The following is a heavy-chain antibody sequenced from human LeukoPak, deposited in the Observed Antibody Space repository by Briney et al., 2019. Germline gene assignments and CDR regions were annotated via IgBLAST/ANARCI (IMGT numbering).Heavy chain of an antibody. CDR1: GFTFSNYA. V-gene: IGHV3-23*01. CDR3: AQDRSLLYSRWFDP. D-gene: IGHD1-26*01. CDR2: ISGGGGTT. Sequence: GGSLRLSCAASGFTFSNYAMSWVRQAPGKGLERVSSISGGGGTTYYADSLKGRFTISRDNSKDTLYLQMNSLRVEDTAVYYCAQDRSLLYSRWFDPWGQGTLVTVSS. J-gene: IGHJ5*02.